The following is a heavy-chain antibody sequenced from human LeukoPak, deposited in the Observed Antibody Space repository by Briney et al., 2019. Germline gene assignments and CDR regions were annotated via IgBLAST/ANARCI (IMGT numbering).Heavy chain of an antibody. CDR3: ASAGHDGIGYKVC. D-gene: IGHD3-22*01. CDR1: GGSISSTNW. J-gene: IGHJ4*02. V-gene: IGHV4-4*02. CDR2: IYHSGSA. Sequence: SETMSLTCGVSGGSISSTNWWSWVRQPPGKGLEWIGEIYHSGSANYNPSLKSRVTISVDKSKNQFSLRLSSVTAADTAVYYCASAGHDGIGYKVCWGQGTLVTVSS.